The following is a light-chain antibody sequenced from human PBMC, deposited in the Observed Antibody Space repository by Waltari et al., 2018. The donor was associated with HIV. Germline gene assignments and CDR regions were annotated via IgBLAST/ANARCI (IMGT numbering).Light chain of an antibody. CDR2: EVT. CDR3: CSYAASRSVV. J-gene: IGLJ2*01. CDR1: SSDVGNYNL. Sequence: QSALAQPASASDSPGQSITISCTGTSSDVGNYNLVSWYQQHPGKVPKLIIYEVTKRPAGGSNRFAGSKSGNTASLTISGLQAEDEADYYCCSYAASRSVVFGGGTKLTVL. V-gene: IGLV2-23*02.